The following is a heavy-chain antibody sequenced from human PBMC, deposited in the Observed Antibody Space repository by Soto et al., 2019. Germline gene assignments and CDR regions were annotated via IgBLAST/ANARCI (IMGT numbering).Heavy chain of an antibody. CDR1: GYTLTELS. V-gene: IGHV1-24*01. D-gene: IGHD3-10*01. J-gene: IGHJ3*02. CDR2: FDPEDGET. Sequence: ASVKVSCKGSGYTLTELSMHWVRRAPGKGLEWMGGFDPEDGETIYAQKFQGRVTMTEDTSTDTAYMELSSLRSEDTAVYYCATPALLWFGELNDAFAISGQGTTVTVSS. CDR3: ATPALLWFGELNDAFAI.